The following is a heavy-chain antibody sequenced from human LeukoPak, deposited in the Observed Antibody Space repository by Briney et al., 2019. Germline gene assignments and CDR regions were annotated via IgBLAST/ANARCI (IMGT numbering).Heavy chain of an antibody. CDR1: GGTFSSYA. D-gene: IGHD2-2*02. J-gene: IGHJ4*02. CDR3: ASESPAAIPPRSDY. CDR2: IIPIFGTA. Sequence: GASVKVSXKASGGTFSSYAISWVRQAPGQGLEWIGGIIPIFGTANYAQKFQGRVTITADESTSTAYMELSSLRSEDTAVYYCASESPAAIPPRSDYWGQGTLVTVSS. V-gene: IGHV1-69*13.